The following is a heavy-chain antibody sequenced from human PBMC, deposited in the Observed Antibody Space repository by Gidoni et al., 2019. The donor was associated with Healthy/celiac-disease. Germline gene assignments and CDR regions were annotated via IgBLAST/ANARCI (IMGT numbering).Heavy chain of an antibody. J-gene: IGHJ4*02. D-gene: IGHD1-26*01. Sequence: QVQLVESGGGVVQPGRSLRLSCAASGFPFSSYGMHWVRQAPGKGLEWVAVISYDGSNKYYADSVKGRFTISRDNSKNTLYLQMNSRRAEDTAVYYCAKARGLVGATSHFDYWGQGTLVTVSS. V-gene: IGHV3-30*18. CDR3: AKARGLVGATSHFDY. CDR1: GFPFSSYG. CDR2: ISYDGSNK.